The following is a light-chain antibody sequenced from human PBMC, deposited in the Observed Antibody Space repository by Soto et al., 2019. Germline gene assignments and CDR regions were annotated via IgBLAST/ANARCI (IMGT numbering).Light chain of an antibody. V-gene: IGKV3-15*01. CDR2: DTS. CDR3: QQYSNWPPIT. J-gene: IGKJ5*01. Sequence: EIVISPSKATLSLSPGERATLSCSSSQSVSSKLAWHQQKPGQAPRLLIYDTSTRATGIPARFSGSGSGTEFTLTISSLQSEDFAVYYCQQYSNWPPITFGQGTLLDI. CDR1: QSVSSK.